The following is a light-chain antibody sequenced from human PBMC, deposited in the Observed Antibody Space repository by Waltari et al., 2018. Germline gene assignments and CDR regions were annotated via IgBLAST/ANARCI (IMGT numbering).Light chain of an antibody. V-gene: IGLV2-14*03. CDR3: ISYTSSRHYV. CDR2: DVS. Sequence: QSALTQPASVSGSPGQSITISCTGSSSDVGGYKYVSWYQQHPGKAPKLIIFDVSGRPCGVSPRFSGSKSGTTASLTISGLQPDDEADYHCISYTSSRHYVFGSGTKVIVL. J-gene: IGLJ1*01. CDR1: SSDVGGYKY.